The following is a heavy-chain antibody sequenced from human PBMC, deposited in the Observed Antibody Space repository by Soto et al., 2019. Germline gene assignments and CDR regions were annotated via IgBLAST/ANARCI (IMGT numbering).Heavy chain of an antibody. CDR2: INPSGGST. Sequence: ASVKVSCKASGYTFTSYYMHWVRQAPGQGLEWMGIINPSGGSTSYAQKFQGRVTMTRDTSTSTVYMELSSLRSEDTAVYYCAREVERFGELLSDYGMDVWGQGTTVTVSS. V-gene: IGHV1-46*01. CDR3: AREVERFGELLSDYGMDV. D-gene: IGHD3-10*01. J-gene: IGHJ6*02. CDR1: GYTFTSYY.